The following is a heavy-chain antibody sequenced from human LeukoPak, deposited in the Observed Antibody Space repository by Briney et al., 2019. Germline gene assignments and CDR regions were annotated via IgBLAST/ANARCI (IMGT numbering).Heavy chain of an antibody. V-gene: IGHV4-31*03. J-gene: IGHJ5*02. CDR3: ARVTTAAWSDP. Sequence: SETLSLTCTVSGXSISSGGYYWSWIRQHPGQGLEWIGYIHKSGSTYYNPSLESRVTISVDTSKNQFSLKLRSVTAADTAMYYCARVTTAAWSDPWGHGTPVTVSS. D-gene: IGHD4-11*01. CDR2: IHKSGST. CDR1: GXSISSGGYY.